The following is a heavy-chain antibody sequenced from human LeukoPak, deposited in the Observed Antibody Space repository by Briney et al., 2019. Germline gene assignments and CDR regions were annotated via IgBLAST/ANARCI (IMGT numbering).Heavy chain of an antibody. CDR1: GDSVSSNSAA. CDR2: TYYRSKWYN. D-gene: IGHD3-22*01. Sequence: SQTLSLTCAISGDSVSSNSAAWNWIRQSPSRGLEWLGRTYYRSKWYNDYAVPVKSRITINPDTSKNQFSLQLNSVTPEDTAVYYCARAGVYYDSSGYYYYYYYMDVWGKGTTVTVSS. CDR3: ARAGVYYDSSGYYYYYYYMDV. J-gene: IGHJ6*03. V-gene: IGHV6-1*01.